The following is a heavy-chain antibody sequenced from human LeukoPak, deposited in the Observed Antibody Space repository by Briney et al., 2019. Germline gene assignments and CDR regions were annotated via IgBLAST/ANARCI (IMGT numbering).Heavy chain of an antibody. CDR1: GGSISSGGYS. CDR3: ARQRDYGDQTEDWYFDL. Sequence: PSETLSLTCAVSGGSISSGGYSWSWIRQPPGKGLEWIGSIYYSGSTYYNPSLKSRVTISVDTSKNQFSLKLSSVTAADTAVYYCARQRDYGDQTEDWYFDLWGRGTLVTVSS. D-gene: IGHD4-17*01. J-gene: IGHJ2*01. CDR2: IYYSGST. V-gene: IGHV4-39*01.